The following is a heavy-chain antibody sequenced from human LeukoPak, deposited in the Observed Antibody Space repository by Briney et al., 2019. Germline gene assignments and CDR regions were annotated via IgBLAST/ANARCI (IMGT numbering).Heavy chain of an antibody. J-gene: IGHJ4*02. CDR2: ISSSGSSI. CDR1: GFTFSSYS. CDR3: ARDPGSGYEEHFDY. Sequence: GGSLRLSCAASGFTFSSYSMNWVRQAPGKGLEWVSYISSSGSSIYYADSVKGRFTISRDNAKDSLYLQMNSLRAEDTAVYYCARDPGSGYEEHFDYWGQGTLVTVSS. D-gene: IGHD5-12*01. V-gene: IGHV3-48*04.